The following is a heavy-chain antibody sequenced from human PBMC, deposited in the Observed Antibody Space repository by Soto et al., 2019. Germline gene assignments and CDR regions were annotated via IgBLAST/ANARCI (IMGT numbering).Heavy chain of an antibody. CDR2: ISGSGSST. CDR3: AKDSPGNFDS. CDR1: GFTFSNYA. Sequence: EVQLLESGGGLGQPGGSLRLSFAGSGFTFSNYAMSWVRQAPGKGLEWVSSISGSGSSTYYTDSVKGRFTISRDNAKITLYLQMSSLRVEHTAVYYCAKDSPGNFDSWGQGTLVTVSS. V-gene: IGHV3-23*01. J-gene: IGHJ4*02.